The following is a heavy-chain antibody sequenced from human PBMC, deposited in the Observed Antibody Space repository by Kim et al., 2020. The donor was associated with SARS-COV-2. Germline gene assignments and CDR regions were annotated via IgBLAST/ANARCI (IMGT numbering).Heavy chain of an antibody. CDR2: SPR. J-gene: IGHJ4*02. D-gene: IGHD7-27*01. CDR3: ARHVNWGWDY. Sequence: SPRNYVDSVGGRFTVARDNAKNSLYLQMNSLRAEDTAVYYCARHVNWGWDYWGQGTLVTVSS. V-gene: IGHV3-7*03.